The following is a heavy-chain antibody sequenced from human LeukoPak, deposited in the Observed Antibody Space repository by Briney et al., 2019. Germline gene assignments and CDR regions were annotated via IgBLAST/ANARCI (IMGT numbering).Heavy chain of an antibody. CDR1: GGSFSGYY. CDR2: INHSGST. J-gene: IGHJ6*03. V-gene: IGHV4-34*01. Sequence: NPSETLSLTCAVYGGSFSGYYWSWIRQPPGKGLEWIGEINHSGSTNYNPSLKRRVTISVDTSKNQLSLKVRAGAAADTAVYYCARHRAVTSTGYMDVWGKGTTVTISS. CDR3: ARHRAVTSTGYMDV. D-gene: IGHD4-17*01.